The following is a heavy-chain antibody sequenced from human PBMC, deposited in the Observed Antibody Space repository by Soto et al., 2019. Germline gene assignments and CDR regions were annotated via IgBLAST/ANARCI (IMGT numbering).Heavy chain of an antibody. J-gene: IGHJ5*02. CDR3: ARDSPAEMAAAGTWSWFDP. CDR1: GGSISSSNW. Sequence: PSETLSLTCAVSGGSISSSNWWSWVRQPPGKGLEWIGEIYHSGSTYYNPSLKSRLTISVDTSNNQFSLKLNSVTAADTAVYYCARDSPAEMAAAGTWSWFDPWGQGTLVTVSS. CDR2: IYHSGST. V-gene: IGHV4-4*02. D-gene: IGHD6-13*01.